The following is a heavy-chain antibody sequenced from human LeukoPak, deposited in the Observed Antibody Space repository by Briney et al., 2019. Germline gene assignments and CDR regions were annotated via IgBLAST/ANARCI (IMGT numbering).Heavy chain of an antibody. D-gene: IGHD3-10*01. CDR2: IIPIFGTA. V-gene: IGHV1-69*05. J-gene: IGHJ4*02. Sequence: GASVTVSFKASGGTFSSYAISWVRQAPGQGLEWMGGIIPIFGTANYAQKFQGRVTITTDESTSTAYMELSSLRSEDTAVYYCAGTYYCGSGSYPNWGQGTLVTVSS. CDR3: AGTYYCGSGSYPN. CDR1: GGTFSSYA.